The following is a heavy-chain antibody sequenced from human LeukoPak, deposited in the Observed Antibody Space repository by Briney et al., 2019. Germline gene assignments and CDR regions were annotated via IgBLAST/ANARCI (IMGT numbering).Heavy chain of an antibody. D-gene: IGHD3-10*01. CDR1: GFTFSNYW. J-gene: IGHJ3*02. CDR2: IKQDGSEK. Sequence: GGSLRLSCAASGFTFSNYWMSWVRQAQGKGLEWVANIKQDGSEKYYVDSVKGRFTVSRDNAKNSLHLQMNSLRAEDTAVFYCARGGMVRRVMGAFDIWGQGTLVTVSS. CDR3: ARGGMVRRVMGAFDI. V-gene: IGHV3-7*01.